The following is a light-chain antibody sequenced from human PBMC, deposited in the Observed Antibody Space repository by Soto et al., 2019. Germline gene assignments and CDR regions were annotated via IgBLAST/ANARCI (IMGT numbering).Light chain of an antibody. J-gene: IGKJ2*01. V-gene: IGKV3-20*01. CDR2: GAS. CDR1: QTVSSGY. CDR3: HQYNTSPYT. Sequence: EIVLTQSPGTLSLSPGERATPSCRASQTVSSGYLAWYQQKPGLAPRLLIYGASTRTTGIPDRFSGRGSGTEFTLTISRLEPEDFAVYYCHQYNTSPYTFGQGTKLEIK.